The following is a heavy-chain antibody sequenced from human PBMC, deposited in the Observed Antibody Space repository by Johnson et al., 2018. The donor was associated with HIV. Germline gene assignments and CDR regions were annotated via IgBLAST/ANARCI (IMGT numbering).Heavy chain of an antibody. Sequence: VQLVESGGGLVKPGVSLRLSCAASGFTFSNAWMSWVRQAPGKGLEWVGRINSKTDGGTTDYAAPVKDRFTISRDNAKNSLYLQMNNLRAEDTALYYCARDPTIAWDLKGDAFDIWGQGTMVTVSS. CDR1: GFTFSNAW. CDR3: ARDPTIAWDLKGDAFDI. V-gene: IGHV3-15*05. CDR2: INSKTDGGTT. J-gene: IGHJ3*02. D-gene: IGHD1-26*01.